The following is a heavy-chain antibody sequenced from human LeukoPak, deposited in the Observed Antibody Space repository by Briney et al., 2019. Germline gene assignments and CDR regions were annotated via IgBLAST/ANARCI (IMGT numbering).Heavy chain of an antibody. D-gene: IGHD3-22*01. CDR3: AKAKGPYYYDSSGNDAFDI. V-gene: IGHV3-23*01. CDR2: ISGSGGST. J-gene: IGHJ3*02. Sequence: GGSLRLSCAASGFTFSSYAISWVRQAPGKGLEWVSAISGSGGSTYYADSVKGRFTISRDNAKNSLYLQMNSLRAEDTALYYCAKAKGPYYYDSSGNDAFDIWGQGTMVTVSS. CDR1: GFTFSSYA.